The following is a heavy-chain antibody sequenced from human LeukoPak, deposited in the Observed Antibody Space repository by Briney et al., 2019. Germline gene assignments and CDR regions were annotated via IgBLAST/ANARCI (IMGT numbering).Heavy chain of an antibody. CDR3: AKGAYYYDSSGYYYVRWFDP. Sequence: GGSLRLSCAASGFTFSNYWMNWVRQAPGKGLEWVANVKQDGSERYYVASVKGRFTISRDNSKNTLYLQMNSLRAEDTAVYYCAKGAYYYDSSGYYYVRWFDPWGQGTLVTVSS. CDR1: GFTFSNYW. V-gene: IGHV3-7*03. D-gene: IGHD3-22*01. J-gene: IGHJ5*02. CDR2: VKQDGSER.